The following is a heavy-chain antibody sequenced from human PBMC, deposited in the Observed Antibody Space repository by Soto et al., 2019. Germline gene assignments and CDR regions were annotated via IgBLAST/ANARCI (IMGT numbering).Heavy chain of an antibody. Sequence: QPRGSLRLSCAASGFTFSDYDVSWVRQAPGKGLEWVSNVGSANRAIDYADSVKGRFTISRDNGKNSVFLRMNSLRAEDTAVYYCARVSTSNGYYFDYWGQGALVTVSS. J-gene: IGHJ4*02. CDR1: GFTFSDYD. CDR2: VGSANRAI. D-gene: IGHD2-8*01. V-gene: IGHV3-48*04. CDR3: ARVSTSNGYYFDY.